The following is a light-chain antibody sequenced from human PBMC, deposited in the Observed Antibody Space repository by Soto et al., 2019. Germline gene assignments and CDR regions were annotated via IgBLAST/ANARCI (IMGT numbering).Light chain of an antibody. V-gene: IGKV3-20*01. CDR1: QTVSSHY. CDR2: GAS. CDR3: QQYTGPTTT. J-gene: IGKJ5*01. Sequence: EITLPPSPDTLSLSRGPSGTHSYRPSQTVSSHYLAWGQPRPGQAPRLLIYGASTRDAGIPDRFSGSGSGTDFTLTITRLEPEDSAVYFCQQYTGPTTTFGQGTRLEI.